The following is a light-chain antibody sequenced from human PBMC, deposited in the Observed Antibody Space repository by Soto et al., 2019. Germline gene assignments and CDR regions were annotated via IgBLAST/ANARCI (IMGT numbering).Light chain of an antibody. CDR1: QDIRNF. CDR3: QKYSSVPV. CDR2: AAS. Sequence: DIQMTQSPTSLSASVGDRVTITCRASQDIRNFVAWYQQKPGKAPKLLIYAASTLQSGVPYRFSGSGSGTDVTLTINSLQPEDVATYSCQKYSSVPVFGPGTKVEIK. V-gene: IGKV1-27*01. J-gene: IGKJ3*01.